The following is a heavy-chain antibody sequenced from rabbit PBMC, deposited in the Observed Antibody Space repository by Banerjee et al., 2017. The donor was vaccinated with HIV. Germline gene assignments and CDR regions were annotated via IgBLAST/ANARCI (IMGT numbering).Heavy chain of an antibody. CDR3: ARGYADGHYDNAFHP. D-gene: IGHD6-1*01. V-gene: IGHV1S45*01. CDR1: GFSFSSSYY. CDR2: IFTGSGNT. J-gene: IGHJ2*01. Sequence: QEQLEESGGDLVKPEGSLTLTCTASGFSFSSSYYMCWVRQAPGKGLEWVACIFTGSGNTYYASWAKGRFTISKTSSTAVTLQMTSLTAADTATYFCARGYADGHYDNAFHPWGQGTLVTVS.